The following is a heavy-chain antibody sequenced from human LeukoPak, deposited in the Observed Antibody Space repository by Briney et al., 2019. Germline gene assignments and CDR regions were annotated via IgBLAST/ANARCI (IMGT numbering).Heavy chain of an antibody. CDR1: GFTFNDYK. CDR3: VKGGYGSRFDA. CDR2: ITWDGDTT. D-gene: IGHD3-10*01. Sequence: GGSLRLSCAASGFTFNDYKMHWVRQAPGKGLEWISLITWDGDTTHYADPVKARFTISRDNSKNSLYLQMNSLRTEDTALYYCVKGGYGSRFDAWGQGTLVTVSS. V-gene: IGHV3-43*01. J-gene: IGHJ4*02.